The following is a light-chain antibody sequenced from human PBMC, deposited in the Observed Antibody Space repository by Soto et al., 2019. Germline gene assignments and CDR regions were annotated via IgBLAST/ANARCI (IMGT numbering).Light chain of an antibody. J-gene: IGKJ1*01. Sequence: DIQLTQSPSFLSASVGDRVTITCRASQGISSYLAWYQQKPGKAPKLLIYAASTLQSGVPSRFSGSGSGTEFTLTISSLQPEDFATYYCQQLNSYPVGTFGQGTKVEIK. CDR1: QGISSY. V-gene: IGKV1-9*01. CDR2: AAS. CDR3: QQLNSYPVGT.